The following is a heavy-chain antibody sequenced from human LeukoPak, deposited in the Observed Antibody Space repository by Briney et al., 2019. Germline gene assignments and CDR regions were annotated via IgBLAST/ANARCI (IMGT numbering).Heavy chain of an antibody. Sequence: ASVKVSCKASGGTFSSYAISCVRQAPGQGLEWMGGIIPIFGTANYAQKFQGRVTIAADESTSTAYMELSSLRSEDTAVYYCARDLIGLRSYCSGGSCYSIDYWGQGTLVTVSS. D-gene: IGHD2-15*01. CDR2: IIPIFGTA. V-gene: IGHV1-69*13. CDR1: GGTFSSYA. CDR3: ARDLIGLRSYCSGGSCYSIDY. J-gene: IGHJ4*02.